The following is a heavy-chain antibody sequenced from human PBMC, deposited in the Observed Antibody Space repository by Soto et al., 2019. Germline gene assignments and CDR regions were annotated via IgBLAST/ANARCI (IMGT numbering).Heavy chain of an antibody. CDR2: IYSDGST. J-gene: IGHJ4*02. D-gene: IGHD3-22*01. V-gene: IGHV3-53*01. CDR3: ARGRTNYYDSSGYPAGPDY. Sequence: EVQLVESGGGLIQPGGSLRLSCAASGFTVSSNYMSWVRRAPGKGLEWVSVIYSDGSTYYADSVKGRFTISRDKSKNTLYLQMNSLRAEDTAVYYCARGRTNYYDSSGYPAGPDYWGQGTLVTVSS. CDR1: GFTVSSNY.